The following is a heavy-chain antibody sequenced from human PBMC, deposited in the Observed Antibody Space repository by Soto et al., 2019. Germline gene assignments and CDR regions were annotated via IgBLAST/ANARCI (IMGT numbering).Heavy chain of an antibody. CDR1: GGSISSGGYY. CDR3: ARGRDIVVVVAASDAFDI. Sequence: QVQLQESGPGLVKPSQTLSLTCTVSGGSISSGGYYWSWIRQHPGKGLEWIGYIYYSGSTYYNPSLTSRVTISVDTSKNQFSLKLSSVTAADTAVYYCARGRDIVVVVAASDAFDIWGQGTMVAVSS. CDR2: IYYSGST. D-gene: IGHD2-15*01. J-gene: IGHJ3*02. V-gene: IGHV4-31*03.